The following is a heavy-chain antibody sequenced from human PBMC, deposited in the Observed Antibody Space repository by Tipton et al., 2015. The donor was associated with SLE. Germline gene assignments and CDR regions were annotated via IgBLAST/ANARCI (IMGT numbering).Heavy chain of an antibody. CDR1: GFTFHNYW. J-gene: IGHJ6*02. CDR3: ARALLDVVPGPPGMDV. Sequence: GSLRLSCAASGFTFHNYWMHWVRQVTGRGLEWISAVGTTADRYYSDSVKGRFTVSRDDVMSSFYLQMYNLRGGDTGVYYCARALLDVVPGPPGMDVWGPGTTV. D-gene: IGHD2-2*01. CDR2: VGTTADR. V-gene: IGHV3-13*01.